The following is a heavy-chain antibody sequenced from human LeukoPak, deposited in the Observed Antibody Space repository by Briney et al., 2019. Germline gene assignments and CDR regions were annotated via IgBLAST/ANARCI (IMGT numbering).Heavy chain of an antibody. CDR3: ARDPYYYDSSGLDY. V-gene: IGHV3-7*03. J-gene: IGHJ4*02. Sequence: GGSLRLSCAASGFTFSSYWMHWVRQAPGKGLEWVANIKQDGSEKYYVDSVKGRFTISRDNAKNSLYLQMNSLRAEDTAVYYCARDPYYYDSSGLDYWGQGTLVTVSS. D-gene: IGHD3-22*01. CDR1: GFTFSSYW. CDR2: IKQDGSEK.